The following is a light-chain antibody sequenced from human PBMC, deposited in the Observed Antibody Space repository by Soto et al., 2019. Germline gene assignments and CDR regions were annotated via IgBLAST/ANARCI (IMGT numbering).Light chain of an antibody. V-gene: IGKV1-9*01. CDR3: QQLNSYPIP. CDR2: AAS. Sequence: DIQLTQSPSFLSASVGDRVTITCRASQGISSYLAWYQQKPGKAPKLLIYAASTLQSGVPSRFSGSGSGTEFTLTISSLQPEDFATCDCQQLNSYPIPLGGGTKVDIK. CDR1: QGISSY. J-gene: IGKJ4*01.